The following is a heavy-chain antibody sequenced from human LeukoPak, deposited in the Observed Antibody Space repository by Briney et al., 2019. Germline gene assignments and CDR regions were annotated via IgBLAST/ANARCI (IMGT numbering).Heavy chain of an antibody. CDR2: ISYDGSNK. Sequence: GGSLRLSCAASGFTFSSYGMHWVRQAPGKGLEWVAVISYDGSNKYYADSVKGRFTISRDNSKNTLYLQMNSLRAEDTAVYYCAKDRTWRPLSCSSTSCLQDGMDVWGQGTTVTVSS. CDR1: GFTFSSYG. D-gene: IGHD2-2*01. CDR3: AKDRTWRPLSCSSTSCLQDGMDV. V-gene: IGHV3-30*18. J-gene: IGHJ6*02.